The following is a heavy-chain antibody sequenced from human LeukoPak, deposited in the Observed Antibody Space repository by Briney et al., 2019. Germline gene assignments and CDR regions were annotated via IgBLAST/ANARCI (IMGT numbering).Heavy chain of an antibody. CDR2: MNPNSGNT. Sequence: ASVKVSCKASGYTFTSYDINWVRQATGQGLEWMGWMNPNSGNTGYAQKFQGGVTMTRNTSISTAYMELSSLRSEDTAVYYCARAIFGVVVNWFDPWGQGTLVTVSS. CDR3: ARAIFGVVVNWFDP. V-gene: IGHV1-8*01. J-gene: IGHJ5*02. D-gene: IGHD3-3*01. CDR1: GYTFTSYD.